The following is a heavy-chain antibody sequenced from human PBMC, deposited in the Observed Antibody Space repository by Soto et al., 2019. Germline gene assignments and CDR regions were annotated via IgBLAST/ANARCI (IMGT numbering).Heavy chain of an antibody. V-gene: IGHV4-31*03. CDR3: AASGAPEGDWFAP. Sequence: QVQLQESGPGLVKPSQTLSLTCTVNCCSIRRRGYYWSWIPQRPGEGLEWNGFVYYRGSTDYNPSLSRRMTISADTSRNQFYLDVSSVTVADTAIYYCAASGAPEGDWFAPWGQGILVTVAS. CDR2: VYYRGST. D-gene: IGHD2-8*02. CDR1: CCSIRRRGYY. J-gene: IGHJ5*02.